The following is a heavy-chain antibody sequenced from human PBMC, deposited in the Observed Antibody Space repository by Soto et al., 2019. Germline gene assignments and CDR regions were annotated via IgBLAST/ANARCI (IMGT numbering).Heavy chain of an antibody. CDR3: ARGLPLRGYCSSTRCYEGCAAFDI. D-gene: IGHD2-2*01. CDR1: GGSFSGYY. J-gene: IGHJ3*02. Sequence: PSETLSLSCAVYGGSFSGYYWSWIRQPPGKGLEWIGEINHSGSTNYNPSLKSRVTISVDTSKNQFSLKLSSVTAADTAVYYCARGLPLRGYCSSTRCYEGCAAFDIWGQGTMVTVSS. CDR2: INHSGST. V-gene: IGHV4-34*01.